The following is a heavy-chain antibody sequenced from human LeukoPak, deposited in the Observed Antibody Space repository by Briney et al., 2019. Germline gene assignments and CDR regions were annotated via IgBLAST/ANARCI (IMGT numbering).Heavy chain of an antibody. D-gene: IGHD6-13*01. CDR1: GGPFRGDS. CDR2: INHSAST. CDR3: RTEGLAATGTQWHAVDI. J-gene: IGHJ3*02. V-gene: IGHV4-34*01. Sequence: PSETLSLTCAVYGGPFRGDSWSWIRQPPGKGLEWIGEINHSASTNYNPSLKSRVTISVDTSKNQFSLNLTSVTAADTAVYYCRTEGLAATGTQWHAVDIGGQGAMVTVSS.